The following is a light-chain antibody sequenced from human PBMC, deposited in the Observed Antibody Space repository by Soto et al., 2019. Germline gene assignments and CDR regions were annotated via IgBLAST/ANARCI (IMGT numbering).Light chain of an antibody. J-gene: IGKJ4*01. Sequence: DIVMTQSPDSLAVPLGERATINCRSSQSVLYNSRNYLAWYQQKPRQPPRLLIRWSSTRESGVPDRFSGSGSGTDFTLTISSLQAEYVAVYYCQQYRANPRTFGGGTKVEIK. CDR1: QSVLYNSRNY. V-gene: IGKV4-1*01. CDR3: QQYRANPRT. CDR2: WSS.